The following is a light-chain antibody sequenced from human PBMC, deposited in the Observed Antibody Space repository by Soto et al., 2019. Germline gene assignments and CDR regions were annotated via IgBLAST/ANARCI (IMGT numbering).Light chain of an antibody. Sequence: DIRMTQSPSSLSASVGDRVTITCRASQGISNSLAWHQQKPGKVPKLLIYAASTLQSGFPSRFSGSGSGTDFTLNISSLQPEDVATYYCQKYNSAPWTFGQGTKVEIK. J-gene: IGKJ1*01. V-gene: IGKV1-27*01. CDR1: QGISNS. CDR3: QKYNSAPWT. CDR2: AAS.